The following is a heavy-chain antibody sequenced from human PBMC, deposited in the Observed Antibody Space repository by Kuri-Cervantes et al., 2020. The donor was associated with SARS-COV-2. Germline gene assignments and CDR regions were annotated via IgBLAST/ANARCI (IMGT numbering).Heavy chain of an antibody. CDR3: ATHSSSWYKAFDI. Sequence: ASVKVSCKASGGTFTSYYINWVRQATGQGLEWMGWMNPNSGNTGYAQKFQGRVTMTRNTSISTAYMELSSLRSEDTAVYYCATHSSSWYKAFDIWGQGTMVTVSS. J-gene: IGHJ3*02. D-gene: IGHD6-13*01. V-gene: IGHV1-8*02. CDR2: MNPNSGNT. CDR1: GGTFTSYY.